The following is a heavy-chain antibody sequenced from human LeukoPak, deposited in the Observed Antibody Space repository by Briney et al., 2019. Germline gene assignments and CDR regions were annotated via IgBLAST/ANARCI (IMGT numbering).Heavy chain of an antibody. CDR2: ISYGGSA. Sequence: PSETLSLTCTVSGGSFSGSTHFWGWIRQPPGKGLEWIGSISYGGSAYYNPSLKSRVTVSVDTSKNQFSLKLTSVSAADTAMYYCARRGWTGGYTYAAFDIWGQGAMVTVSS. CDR3: ARRGWTGGYTYAAFDI. V-gene: IGHV4-39*01. D-gene: IGHD5-18*01. J-gene: IGHJ3*02. CDR1: GGSFSGSTHF.